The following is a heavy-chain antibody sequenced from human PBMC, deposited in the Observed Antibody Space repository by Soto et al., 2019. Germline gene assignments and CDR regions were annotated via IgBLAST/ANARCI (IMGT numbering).Heavy chain of an antibody. D-gene: IGHD6-25*01. V-gene: IGHV3-30-3*01. CDR3: AREAYSSGWYYYYGMDV. CDR1: CFNILNHC. Sequence: AVCFNILNHCMRLVRKKPGKGLEWVAVISYDGSNKYYADSVKGRFTISRDNSKNTLYLQMNSLRAEDTAVYYCAREAYSSGWYYYYGMDVWGQRTTVIVFS. J-gene: IGHJ6*02. CDR2: ISYDGSNK.